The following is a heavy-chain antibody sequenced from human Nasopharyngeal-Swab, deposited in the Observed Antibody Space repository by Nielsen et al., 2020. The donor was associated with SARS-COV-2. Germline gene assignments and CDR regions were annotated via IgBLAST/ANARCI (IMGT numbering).Heavy chain of an antibody. V-gene: IGHV3-23*01. CDR3: AKDWSGTDAGGWFDP. CDR2: ISGSGGST. D-gene: IGHD1-1*01. J-gene: IGHJ5*02. CDR1: GFTFSSYV. Sequence: GESLKISCAASGFTFSSYVMSWVRQAPGKGLEWVSAISGSGGSTYYADSVKGRFTISRDNSKNTLYLQMNSLSAEDTAVYYCAKDWSGTDAGGWFDPWGQGTLVTVSS.